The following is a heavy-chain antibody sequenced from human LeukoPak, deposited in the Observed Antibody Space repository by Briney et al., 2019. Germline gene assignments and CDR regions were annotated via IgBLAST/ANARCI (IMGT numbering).Heavy chain of an antibody. CDR2: VYHSGSI. V-gene: IGHV4-4*02. CDR1: GDDISSSNW. J-gene: IGHJ5*01. Sequence: PSGTLSLTCSVSGDDISSSNWWTWVRQPPQKGLEWIGEVYHSGSINYNPSLKSRIYMSVDKSQNRFSLRLTSVTAADTAVYFCARVSGSGLYFKSFDPWGQGTLVIVSS. D-gene: IGHD3-10*01. CDR3: ARVSGSGLYFKSFDP.